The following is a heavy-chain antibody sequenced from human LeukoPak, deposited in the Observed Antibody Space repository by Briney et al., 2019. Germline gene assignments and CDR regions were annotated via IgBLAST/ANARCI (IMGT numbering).Heavy chain of an antibody. J-gene: IGHJ4*02. CDR2: MNPNSGNT. D-gene: IGHD4-11*01. V-gene: IGHV1-8*03. Sequence: ASVKVSCKASGNTFTSYDINWVRQATGQGLEWMGWMNPNSGNTGYAQKFQGRVTITRNTSISTAYMELSSLRSEDTAVYYCARERSGNYGALFDYWGQGTLVTVSS. CDR1: GNTFTSYD. CDR3: ARERSGNYGALFDY.